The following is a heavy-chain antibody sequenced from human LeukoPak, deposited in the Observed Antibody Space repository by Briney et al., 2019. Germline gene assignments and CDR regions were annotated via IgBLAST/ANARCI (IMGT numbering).Heavy chain of an antibody. CDR3: TTGTEYSSSSGDY. CDR1: GFTFSNAW. V-gene: IGHV3-15*01. CDR2: IKSKTDGGTT. Sequence: GGSLRLSCAASGFTFSNAWMSWVRQAPGKGLEWVGRIKSKTDGGTTDYAAPVKGRFTISRDDSKNTPYLQMNSLKTEDTAVYYCTTGTEYSSSSGDYWGQGTLVTVSS. J-gene: IGHJ4*02. D-gene: IGHD6-6*01.